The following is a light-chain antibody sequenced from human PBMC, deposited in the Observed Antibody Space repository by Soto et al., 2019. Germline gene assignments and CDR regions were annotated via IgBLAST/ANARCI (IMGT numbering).Light chain of an antibody. Sequence: EIVMAQSPATLSVSPGERATLSCRASQSVSSSLAWYQLKPGQAPRFLIYGASTRATGIPARFRGSGSGTEFTLTIDSLQSEDFAVYYCQQYNDWPPAFGGGTRLEIK. V-gene: IGKV3-15*01. CDR2: GAS. J-gene: IGKJ5*01. CDR1: QSVSSS. CDR3: QQYNDWPPA.